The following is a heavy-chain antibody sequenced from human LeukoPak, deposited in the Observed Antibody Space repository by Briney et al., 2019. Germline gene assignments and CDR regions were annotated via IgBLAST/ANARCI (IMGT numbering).Heavy chain of an antibody. D-gene: IGHD5-24*01. V-gene: IGHV4-59*08. CDR2: IYYSGST. Sequence: KASETLSLTCTVSGGSISSYYWSWIRQPPGKGLEWIGYIYYSGSTNYNPSLKSRVTISVDTSKNQFSLKLSSVTAADTAVYYCARGRVGYKRFDYWGQGTLVTVSS. CDR1: GGSISSYY. J-gene: IGHJ4*02. CDR3: ARGRVGYKRFDY.